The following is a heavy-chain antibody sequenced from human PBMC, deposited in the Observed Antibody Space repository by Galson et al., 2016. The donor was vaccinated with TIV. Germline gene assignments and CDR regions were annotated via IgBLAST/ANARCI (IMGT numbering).Heavy chain of an antibody. V-gene: IGHV1-69*06. J-gene: IGHJ4*02. CDR1: EGTFFSHG. Sequence: SVKVSCNAPEGTFFSHGISWVRQAPGQGLEWMGGIMPIFGSTNYARRFRGRVTITADKSTTTAYMELSSLRSEDTALYYCARAGYGEWAYFDYWGQGALVTVSS. CDR3: ARAGYGEWAYFDY. CDR2: IMPIFGST. D-gene: IGHD3-9*01.